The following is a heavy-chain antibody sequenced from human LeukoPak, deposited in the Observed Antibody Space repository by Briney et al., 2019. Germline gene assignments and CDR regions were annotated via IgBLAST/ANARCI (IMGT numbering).Heavy chain of an antibody. J-gene: IGHJ3*01. CDR2: IKSKTAGGTT. Sequence: PGGSLRLSCAASGFTFINTWMNWVRQAPGKGLEWVGRIKSKTAGGTTDCAAPVKGRFTISRDDSKNMVYLQLNSLKTEDTGVYYCARDWYHAFDFWGQGTMVTVSS. CDR3: ARDWYHAFDF. V-gene: IGHV3-15*07. D-gene: IGHD3-9*01. CDR1: GFTFINTW.